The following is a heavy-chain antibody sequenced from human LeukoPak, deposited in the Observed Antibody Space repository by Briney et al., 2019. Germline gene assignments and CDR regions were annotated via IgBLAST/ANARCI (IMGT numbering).Heavy chain of an antibody. J-gene: IGHJ6*03. V-gene: IGHV3-48*01. CDR3: AREYSSSSGDYYYYMDV. Sequence: GGSLRLSCAVSGLIFSNYAMNWVRQAPGKGLEWVSYISSSSSTIYYADSVKGRFTISRDNAKNSLYLQMNSLRAEDTAVYYCAREYSSSSGDYYYYMDVWGKGTTVTVSS. CDR2: ISSSSSTI. CDR1: GLIFSNYA. D-gene: IGHD6-6*01.